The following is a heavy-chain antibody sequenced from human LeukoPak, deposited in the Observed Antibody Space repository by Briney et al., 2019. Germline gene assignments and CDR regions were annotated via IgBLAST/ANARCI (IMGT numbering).Heavy chain of an antibody. CDR2: IYSGGST. CDR1: GFTVSSNY. J-gene: IGHJ4*02. D-gene: IGHD3-16*02. V-gene: IGHV3-66*01. CDR3: TKVAYDYTWGSYRPPLDY. Sequence: GGSLRLSCAASGFTVSSNYMSWVRQAPGKGLEWVSVIYSGGSTYYADSVKGRFTISRDNSKNTLYLQMNSLRAEDTAVYYCTKVAYDYTWGSYRPPLDYWGQGTLVTVSS.